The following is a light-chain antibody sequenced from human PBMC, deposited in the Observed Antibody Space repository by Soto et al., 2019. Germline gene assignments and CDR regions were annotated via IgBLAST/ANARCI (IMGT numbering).Light chain of an antibody. CDR3: QHYGNSPWT. J-gene: IGKJ1*01. CDR2: DAS. CDR1: QSVSSNY. V-gene: IGKV3-20*01. Sequence: ESVLTQSPGTLSLSPGERATLSCRASQSVSSNYLAWYQQKPGQAPRLLISDASSRATDVPDRFSGSGSWTDCTLTISRLEPEDFAVDYCQHYGNSPWTFGQGTKVDIK.